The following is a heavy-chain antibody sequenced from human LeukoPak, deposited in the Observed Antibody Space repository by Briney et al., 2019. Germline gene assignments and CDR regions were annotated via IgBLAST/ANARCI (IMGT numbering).Heavy chain of an antibody. J-gene: IGHJ4*02. Sequence: PSETLSLTCTVSGGSISSYYWGWIRQPPGKGPEWIGSIHYSGSTNYNPSLKSRVTISVDTSKNQFSLKLSSVTAADTAVYYCARGLVGIAAAGLYFDYWGQGTLVTVSS. CDR2: IHYSGST. V-gene: IGHV4-59*12. D-gene: IGHD6-13*01. CDR1: GGSISSYY. CDR3: ARGLVGIAAAGLYFDY.